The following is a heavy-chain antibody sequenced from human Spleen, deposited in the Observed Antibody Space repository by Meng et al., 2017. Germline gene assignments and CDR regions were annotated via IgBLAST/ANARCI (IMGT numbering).Heavy chain of an antibody. Sequence: GESLKISCAASGFTFSNAWMTWVRQAPGKGLEWIGRMKSNVDGGTVDYAAAVKGRFFISRDDSENTVYPQMNSLKSEDTALYYCTVYITGHIWGRGTMVTVSS. CDR3: TVYITGHI. D-gene: IGHD6-19*01. CDR1: GFTFSNAW. V-gene: IGHV3-15*01. J-gene: IGHJ3*02. CDR2: MKSNVDGGTV.